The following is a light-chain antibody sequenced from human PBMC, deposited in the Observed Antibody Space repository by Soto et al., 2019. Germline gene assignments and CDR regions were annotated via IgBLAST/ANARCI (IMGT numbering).Light chain of an antibody. Sequence: SYELTQPPSVSVAPGQTARITCGGSNIGRKSVHWYQQKQGQAPVVVVYDDRDRPSGIPERFSGSNSGNTATLTISRVEAGDEADYYCNLWASNSAHVVFGGGTKLTVL. CDR1: NIGRKS. CDR3: NLWASNSAHVV. CDR2: DDR. V-gene: IGLV3-21*02. J-gene: IGLJ2*01.